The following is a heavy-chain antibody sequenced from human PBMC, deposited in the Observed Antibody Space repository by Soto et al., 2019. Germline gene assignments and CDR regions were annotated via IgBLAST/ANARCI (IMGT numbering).Heavy chain of an antibody. CDR3: ARRPLEGYYGSGRPLGCWFDP. Sequence: QVQLQQWGAGLLKPSETLSLTCAVYGGSFSGYYWSWIRQPPGKGLEWIGEINHSGSTNYNPSLKSRVTISVDTSKNQFSLKLSSVTAADTAVYYCARRPLEGYYGSGRPLGCWFDPWGQGTLVTVSS. D-gene: IGHD3-10*01. CDR1: GGSFSGYY. V-gene: IGHV4-34*01. CDR2: INHSGST. J-gene: IGHJ5*02.